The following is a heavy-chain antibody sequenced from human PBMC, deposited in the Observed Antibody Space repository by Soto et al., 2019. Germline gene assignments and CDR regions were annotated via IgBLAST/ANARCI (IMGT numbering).Heavy chain of an antibody. Sequence: SGTPLVNPRQTLTLTCTFSVFSLSTRGVGVGWIRQPPGKALEWLALIYWDDDKRYSPSLKSRLAITKDTSKNQVVLTMTNMDPVDTATYYCAHYGEPPFDYWGQGTLVTVSS. CDR3: AHYGEPPFDY. J-gene: IGHJ4*02. CDR1: VFSLSTRGVG. V-gene: IGHV2-5*02. CDR2: IYWDDDK. D-gene: IGHD4-17*01.